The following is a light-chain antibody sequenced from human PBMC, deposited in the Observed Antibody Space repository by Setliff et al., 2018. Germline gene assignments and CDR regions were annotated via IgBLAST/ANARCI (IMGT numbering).Light chain of an antibody. J-gene: IGLJ1*01. CDR3: MSYTTIRTYI. CDR1: SSYVGAYSH. CDR2: EVS. Sequence: QSALTQPASVSGSPGQSITISCAGTSSYVGAYSHVSWYQQYPGKAPKLMISEVSNRPSGVSYRFSGSKSGNPASLTISGLQAEDEADYYCMSYTTIRTYIFGTGTKVTVL. V-gene: IGLV2-14*01.